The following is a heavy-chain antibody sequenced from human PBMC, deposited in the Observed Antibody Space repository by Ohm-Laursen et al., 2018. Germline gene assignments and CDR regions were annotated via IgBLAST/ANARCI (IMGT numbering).Heavy chain of an antibody. Sequence: SLRLSCAASGFTFDDYAMHWVRQAPGKGLEWVSGISWNSGSIGYADSVKGRFTISRDDAKNSLYLQMNSLRAEDTALYYYAKDPSSHFDAFDIWGQGTMVTVSS. D-gene: IGHD2-2*01. V-gene: IGHV3-9*01. J-gene: IGHJ3*02. CDR3: AKDPSSHFDAFDI. CDR2: ISWNSGSI. CDR1: GFTFDDYA.